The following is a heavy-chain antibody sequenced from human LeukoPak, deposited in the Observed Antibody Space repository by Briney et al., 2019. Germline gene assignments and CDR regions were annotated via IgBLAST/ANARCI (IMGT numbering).Heavy chain of an antibody. CDR1: GFTFSSYE. V-gene: IGHV3-48*03. CDR3: AREAPGIAVAGTGSDYYYYMDV. CDR2: ISSSGTTI. D-gene: IGHD6-19*01. Sequence: PGGSLRLSCAASGFTFSSYEMNWVRQAPGKGLEWVSYISSSGTTIYYADSVKGRFTISRDNAKNSLYLQMNGLRAEDTAVYYCAREAPGIAVAGTGSDYYYYMDVWGKGTTVTISS. J-gene: IGHJ6*03.